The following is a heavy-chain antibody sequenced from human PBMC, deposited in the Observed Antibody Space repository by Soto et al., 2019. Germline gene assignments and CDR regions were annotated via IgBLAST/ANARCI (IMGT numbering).Heavy chain of an antibody. CDR2: INSDGSST. CDR1: GFTFSSYW. V-gene: IGHV3-74*01. J-gene: IGHJ3*02. D-gene: IGHD3-10*01. Sequence: GGSLRLSCAASGFTFSSYWMHWVRQAPGKGLVWVSRINSDGSSTSYADSVKGRFTISRDNAKNTLDLQMNSLRAEDTAVYYCATLGEDYVGSPDAFDIWGQGTMVTVSS. CDR3: ATLGEDYVGSPDAFDI.